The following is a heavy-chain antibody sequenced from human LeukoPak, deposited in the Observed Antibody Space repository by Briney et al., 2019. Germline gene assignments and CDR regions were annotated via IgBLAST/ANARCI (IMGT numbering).Heavy chain of an antibody. J-gene: IGHJ4*02. V-gene: IGHV3-15*01. D-gene: IGHD3-9*01. CDR3: TTDLSIYDILTGYHDY. CDR2: IKSKTDGGTT. Sequence: GGSLRLSCAASGFTFSNAWMSWVRQAPGKGLEWVGRIKSKTDGGTTDYAAPVEGRFTISRDDSKNTLYLQMNSLKTEDTAVYYCTTDLSIYDILTGYHDYWGQGTLVTVSS. CDR1: GFTFSNAW.